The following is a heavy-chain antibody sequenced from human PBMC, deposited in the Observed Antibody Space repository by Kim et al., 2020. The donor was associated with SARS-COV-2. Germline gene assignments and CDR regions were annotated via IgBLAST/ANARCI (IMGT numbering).Heavy chain of an antibody. V-gene: IGHV3-23*01. Sequence: SVKGRFTISRDNSKNTLYLQMNSLRAEDTAVYYCAKMGNLIAARPTYFDYWGQGTLVTVSS. D-gene: IGHD6-6*01. J-gene: IGHJ4*02. CDR3: AKMGNLIAARPTYFDY.